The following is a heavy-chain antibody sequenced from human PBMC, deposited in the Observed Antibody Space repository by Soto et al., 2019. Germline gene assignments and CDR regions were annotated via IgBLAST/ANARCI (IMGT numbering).Heavy chain of an antibody. CDR2: IYHSGST. V-gene: IGHV4-38-2*02. D-gene: IGHD5-18*01. CDR3: AREHRIQLWNYFDY. CDR1: GYSISSGYY. Sequence: SETLSLTCAVSGYSISSGYYWGWIRQPPGKGLEWIGSIYHSGSTYYNPSLKSRVTISVDTSKNQFSLKLSSVTAADTAVYYCAREHRIQLWNYFDYWGQGTLVTVSS. J-gene: IGHJ4*02.